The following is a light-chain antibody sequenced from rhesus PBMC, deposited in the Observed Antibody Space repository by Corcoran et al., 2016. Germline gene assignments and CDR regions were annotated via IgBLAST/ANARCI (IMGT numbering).Light chain of an antibody. V-gene: IGKV1-25*01. CDR2: AAS. J-gene: IGKJ3*01. Sequence: DIQMTQSPSSLSASVGARVTITCRASQGISSYLAWYPQNPGKAPKLLIYAASNLQSGVPSRFSGSGSGTDFTLTISSLQPEDFATYYCQKHNSYPLTFGPGTKLDIK. CDR3: QKHNSYPLT. CDR1: QGISSY.